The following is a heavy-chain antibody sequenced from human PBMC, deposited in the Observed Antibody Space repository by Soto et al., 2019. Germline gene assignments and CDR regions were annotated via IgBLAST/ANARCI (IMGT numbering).Heavy chain of an antibody. V-gene: IGHV1-18*01. Sequence: QVHLVQSGAEVKKPGASVKVSCKTSGYTFTSYGITWVRQAPGQGLEWMGWISAHNGNTDYAQKLQGRVIVTRDTSTSTAYMELRSLRSDDTAVDYWAGGRDGDYWGQGALVTVSS. CDR2: ISAHNGNT. D-gene: IGHD6-6*01. J-gene: IGHJ4*02. CDR3: AGGRDGDY. CDR1: GYTFTSYG.